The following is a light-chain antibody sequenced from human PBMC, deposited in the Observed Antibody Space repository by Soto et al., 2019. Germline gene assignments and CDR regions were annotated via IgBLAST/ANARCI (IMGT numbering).Light chain of an antibody. CDR3: QHYNSFPIT. CDR2: DAS. CDR1: QDIRYY. Sequence: DLQMTQSPSYLSESLGDRVAITCQASQDIRYYLTWYQQKTGQAPKLLIYDASQLETGVPSRLRGSGSGTDFTFTINSLKPEDIGTYYCQHYNSFPITFGQGTRLEIK. V-gene: IGKV1-33*01. J-gene: IGKJ5*01.